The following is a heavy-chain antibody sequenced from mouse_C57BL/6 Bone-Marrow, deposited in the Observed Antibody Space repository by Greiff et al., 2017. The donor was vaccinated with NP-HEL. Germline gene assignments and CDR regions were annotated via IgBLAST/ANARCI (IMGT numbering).Heavy chain of an antibody. CDR2: IRNKANGYTT. CDR1: GFTFTDYY. J-gene: IGHJ1*03. Sequence: EVKLVESGGGLVQPGGSLSLSCAASGFTFTDYYMSWVRQPPGKALEWLGFIRNKANGYTTEYSASVKGRFTISRDNSQSIRYLQMNDLRAEDSATYYCARYDKGDVWGTGTTVTVSS. CDR3: ARYDKGDV. V-gene: IGHV7-3*01.